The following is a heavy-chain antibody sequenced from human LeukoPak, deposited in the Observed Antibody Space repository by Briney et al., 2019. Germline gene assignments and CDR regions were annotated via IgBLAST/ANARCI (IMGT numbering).Heavy chain of an antibody. D-gene: IGHD3-16*01. CDR2: INPSGGST. CDR3: ARDPLPGGVSTYYFDY. CDR1: GYTFTSYY. V-gene: IGHV1-46*01. J-gene: IGHJ4*02. Sequence: ASVKVSCKASGYTFTSYYMHWVRQAPGQGLEWMGIINPSGGSTSYAQKFQGRVTMTRDTSTSTVYMELSSLRSEDTAVYYCARDPLPGGVSTYYFDYWGQGTLVTVSS.